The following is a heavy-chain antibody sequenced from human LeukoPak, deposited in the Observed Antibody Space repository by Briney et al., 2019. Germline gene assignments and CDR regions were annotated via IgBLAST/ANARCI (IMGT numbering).Heavy chain of an antibody. CDR2: IYYSGST. CDR3: ARHFGGNYYYYYYMDV. V-gene: IGHV4-59*08. D-gene: IGHD4-23*01. J-gene: IGHJ6*03. CDR1: GGSISSYY. Sequence: PSETLSLTCTVSGGSISSYYWSWIRQPPGKGLEWIGYIYYSGSTNYNPSLKSRVTISVDTSKNQFSLKLSSVTAADTAVYYCARHFGGNYYYYYYMDVWGKGTTVTVSS.